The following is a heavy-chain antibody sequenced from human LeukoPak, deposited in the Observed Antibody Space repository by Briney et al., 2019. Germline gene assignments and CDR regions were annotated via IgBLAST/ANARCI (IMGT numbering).Heavy chain of an antibody. D-gene: IGHD3-10*01. CDR1: GGTFSSYA. J-gene: IGHJ4*02. CDR3: ARSDYYGSGSYYNCVLYFDY. V-gene: IGHV1-69*05. CDR2: IIPAFGTA. Sequence: SVKVSCKASGGTFSSYAINWVRQAPGQGLEWMGGIIPAFGTANYAQKFQGRVTITTDESTRTAYMELSSLRAEDTAVYYCARSDYYGSGSYYNCVLYFDYWGQGTLVTVSS.